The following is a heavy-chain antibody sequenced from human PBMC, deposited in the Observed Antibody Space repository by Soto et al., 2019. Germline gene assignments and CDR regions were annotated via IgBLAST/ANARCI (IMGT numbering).Heavy chain of an antibody. CDR2: IKQDGSET. J-gene: IGHJ6*03. CDR3: ARDRAFCSGTNCRRGSIYYYYMDV. D-gene: IGHD2-2*01. CDR1: GFTFSGHW. V-gene: IGHV3-7*01. Sequence: EVHLVESGGGLVQPGGSLRLSCAASGFTFSGHWMSWVRQAPGKGLEWVAHIKQDGSETFYVVSVKCRFTISRDNAKNSLDLQMNSLRAEDTALYYCARDRAFCSGTNCRRGSIYYYYMDVWGNGTTVTVSS.